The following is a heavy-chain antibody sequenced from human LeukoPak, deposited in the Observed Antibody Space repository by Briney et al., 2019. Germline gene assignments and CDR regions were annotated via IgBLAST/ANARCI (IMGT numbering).Heavy chain of an antibody. Sequence: SETLSLTCAVYGGSFSGYYWSWIRQPPGKGLEWIGEINHSGSTYYNPSLKSRVTISVDTSKDQFSLKLSSVTAADTAVYYCARDQLLWFGGRWFDPWGQGTLVTVSS. CDR3: ARDQLLWFGGRWFDP. D-gene: IGHD3-10*01. CDR2: INHSGST. J-gene: IGHJ5*02. CDR1: GGSFSGYY. V-gene: IGHV4-34*01.